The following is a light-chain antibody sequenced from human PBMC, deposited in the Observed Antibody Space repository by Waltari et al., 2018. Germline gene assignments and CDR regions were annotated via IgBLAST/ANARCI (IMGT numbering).Light chain of an antibody. J-gene: IGLJ3*02. V-gene: IGLV2-14*01. Sequence: QSALTQPASVSGSPGQSLTISCTGTSSDVGGYNYVSWYHQHPGKVPKLLIFDVSNRPSGVSNRFSGSKSGNTASLTISGLQAEDESDYYCCSFTSRSTWVFGGGTKLTVL. CDR3: CSFTSRSTWV. CDR2: DVS. CDR1: SSDVGGYNY.